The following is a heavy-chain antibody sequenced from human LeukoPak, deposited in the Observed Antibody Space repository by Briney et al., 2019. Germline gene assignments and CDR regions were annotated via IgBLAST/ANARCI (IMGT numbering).Heavy chain of an antibody. CDR1: GYTFTRYG. CDR3: ARDFFHGHCAGLRCFLVDY. V-gene: IGHV1-18*01. Sequence: ASVKVSCKASGYTFTRYGISWVRQAPGQGLEWMGWISANNGDTNSAQKFQDRVTMTTDTSTSTAYMELRSLRSDDTAVYYCARDFFHGHCAGLRCFLVDYWGQGSLVTVSS. J-gene: IGHJ4*02. CDR2: ISANNGDT. D-gene: IGHD2-8*02.